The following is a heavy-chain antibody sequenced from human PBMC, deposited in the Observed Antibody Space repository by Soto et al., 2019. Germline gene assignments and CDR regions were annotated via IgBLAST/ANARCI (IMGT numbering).Heavy chain of an antibody. Sequence: QVQLVQSGAEVKNPGASVKVYCKASGYTFINYDINWVRQAPGQGLEWVGWMNPDSGNTGYAQNFQGRVTMTGNTAISSVYMELSSLTSADTAVYYCARRRGSNGWFDLWGQGTLVTVSS. CDR2: MNPDSGNT. CDR3: ARRRGSNGWFDL. CDR1: GYTFINYD. J-gene: IGHJ5*02. D-gene: IGHD2-8*01. V-gene: IGHV1-8*01.